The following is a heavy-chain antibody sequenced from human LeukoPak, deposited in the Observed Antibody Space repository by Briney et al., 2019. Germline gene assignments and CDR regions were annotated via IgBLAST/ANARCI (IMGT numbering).Heavy chain of an antibody. CDR1: GYRFTSYW. D-gene: IGHD2-15*01. Sequence: GESLEISCQGSGYRFTSYWLVWVRQVPGKGLEWMGIIYPGDSDTTYSPSFQGQVTISADKSISTAYLQWSSLKASDTAMYYCARSYCSGGSCYFTMYYYYMDVWGKGTTVTVSS. J-gene: IGHJ6*03. CDR2: IYPGDSDT. CDR3: ARSYCSGGSCYFTMYYYYMDV. V-gene: IGHV5-51*01.